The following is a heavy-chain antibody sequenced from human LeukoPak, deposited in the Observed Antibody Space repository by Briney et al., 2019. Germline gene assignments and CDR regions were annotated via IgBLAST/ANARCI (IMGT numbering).Heavy chain of an antibody. D-gene: IGHD2-2*01. V-gene: IGHV3-23*01. CDR3: VLDLCSSTSCYVGYFDY. Sequence: PGGSLRLSCAASGFTFSSYAMSWVRQAPGKGLEWVSAISGSGGSTYYADSVRGRFTISRDNSKNTLYLQMNSLRAEDTAVYYCVLDLCSSTSCYVGYFDYWGQGTLVTVSS. CDR2: ISGSGGST. CDR1: GFTFSSYA. J-gene: IGHJ4*02.